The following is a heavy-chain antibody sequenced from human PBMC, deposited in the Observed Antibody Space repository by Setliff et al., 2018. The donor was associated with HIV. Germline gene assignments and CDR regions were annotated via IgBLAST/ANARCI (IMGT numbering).Heavy chain of an antibody. CDR3: ARDPAPSSSASYFQH. CDR1: GYTLTELS. CDR2: FDPEDGET. V-gene: IGHV1-24*01. J-gene: IGHJ1*01. Sequence: ASVKVSCKVSGYTLTELSMHWVRQAPGKGLEWIGGFDPEDGETIYAQKFQGRVTMTEDTSTSTVYMELSSLRSEDTAVYYCARDPAPSSSASYFQHWGQGTPVTVSS. D-gene: IGHD6-6*01.